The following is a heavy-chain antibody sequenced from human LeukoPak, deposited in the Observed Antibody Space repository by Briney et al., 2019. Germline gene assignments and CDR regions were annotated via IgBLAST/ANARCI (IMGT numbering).Heavy chain of an antibody. D-gene: IGHD6-6*01. V-gene: IGHV3-7*01. CDR3: TRNDYSTSFFDY. CDR1: GFAFSGYW. Sequence: PGGSLRLSCAASGFAFSGYWMSWVRQAPGKGLEWVANIKQDGSEKNYVDSVKGRFTISRDNAKNSLYLQMHSLRAEDTAVYYCTRNDYSTSFFDYWGQGTLVTVSS. CDR2: IKQDGSEK. J-gene: IGHJ4*02.